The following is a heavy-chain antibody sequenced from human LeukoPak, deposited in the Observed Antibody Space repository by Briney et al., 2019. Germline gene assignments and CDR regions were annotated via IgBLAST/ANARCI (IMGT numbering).Heavy chain of an antibody. J-gene: IGHJ4*02. CDR1: GFTVSSNY. V-gene: IGHV3-53*01. CDR3: AKDLYGDYDFDC. D-gene: IGHD4-17*01. Sequence: GGSLRLSCAASGFTVSSNYMSWVRQAPGKGLEWVSVIYSGGSTYYADSVKGRFTISRDNSKSTLCLQMNSLRAEDTAVYYCAKDLYGDYDFDCWGQGTLVTVSS. CDR2: IYSGGST.